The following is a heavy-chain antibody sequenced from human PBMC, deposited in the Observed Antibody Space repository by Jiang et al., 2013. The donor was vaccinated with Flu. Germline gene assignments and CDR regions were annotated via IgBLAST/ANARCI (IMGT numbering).Heavy chain of an antibody. CDR2: SYYGENT. D-gene: IGHD1-14*01. CDR3: ARGERYGFDY. V-gene: IGHV4-59*01. Sequence: PGLVKPSETLSLTCTVSGGFISGYHWNWIRQPPGKGLEWIGYSYYGENTNYNPSLESRGTISIDTSKNQFSLKLRSVTAADTAVYYCARGERYGFDYWGQGILVTVSS. CDR1: GGFISGYH. J-gene: IGHJ4*02.